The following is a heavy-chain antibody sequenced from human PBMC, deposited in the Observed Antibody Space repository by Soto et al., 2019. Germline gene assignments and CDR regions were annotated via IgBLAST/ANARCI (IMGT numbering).Heavy chain of an antibody. CDR3: ARDRGCPAY. J-gene: IGHJ4*02. CDR1: GCTFSSYW. Sequence: GGSLRLSCAASGCTFSSYWMHWVRQAPGKGLVWVSRINSDGSGTSYADSVKGRFTISRDNAKNTLYLQMNSLRADDTALYYCARDRGCPAYWGQGTLVTVSS. V-gene: IGHV3-74*01. D-gene: IGHD3-10*01. CDR2: INSDGSGT.